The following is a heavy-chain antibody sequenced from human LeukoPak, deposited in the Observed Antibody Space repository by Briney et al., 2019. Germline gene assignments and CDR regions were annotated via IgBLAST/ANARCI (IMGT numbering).Heavy chain of an antibody. V-gene: IGHV3-30*18. CDR1: GFTFSSYG. J-gene: IGHJ6*02. CDR3: AKEGPRVAVYGMDV. Sequence: GRSLRLSCAASGFTFSSYGMHRVRQAPGKGLEGGAVISYDGSNKYYADSVKGRFTISRDNSKNTLYLQINSLRAEDTAVYYRAKEGPRVAVYGMDVWGQGTTVTVSS. CDR2: ISYDGSNK.